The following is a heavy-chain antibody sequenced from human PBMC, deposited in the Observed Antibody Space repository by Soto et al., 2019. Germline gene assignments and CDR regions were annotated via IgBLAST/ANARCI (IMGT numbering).Heavy chain of an antibody. V-gene: IGHV5-51*01. CDR1: GYNFANFW. Sequence: GESLKISCKGSGYNFANFWIGWVRQMPGKGLEWMGMIFPGDSDTKNSPSLEGQITMSVDKSDSSAYLQWRSLKASDTVIYYCVAGYSTGVDAFDRWGQGKMVTVS. CDR3: VAGYSTGVDAFDR. CDR2: IFPGDSDT. D-gene: IGHD2-8*02. J-gene: IGHJ3*02.